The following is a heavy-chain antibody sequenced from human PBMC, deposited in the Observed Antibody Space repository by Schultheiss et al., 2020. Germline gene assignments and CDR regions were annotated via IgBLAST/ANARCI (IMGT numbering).Heavy chain of an antibody. V-gene: IGHV2-70*12. CDR2: IDWDDDK. D-gene: IGHD1-1*01. Sequence: SGPTLVKPTQTLTLTCTFSGFSLSTSGVGVAWLRQPPGKALEWLALIDWDDDKYYSTSLKSRLTISKDTSKSQVVLTMTNMDPVDTATYYCARILEPGDALDIWGQGTMVTVS. J-gene: IGHJ3*02. CDR3: ARILEPGDALDI. CDR1: GFSLSTSGVG.